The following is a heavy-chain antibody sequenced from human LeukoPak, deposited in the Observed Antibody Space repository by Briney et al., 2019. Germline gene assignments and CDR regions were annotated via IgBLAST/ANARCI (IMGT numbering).Heavy chain of an antibody. CDR3: ARRAAAAGTNYYYYGMDY. CDR2: IYPGDSDT. Sequence: GESLKISCKGSGYSFTSYWIGWVRQMPGKGLEWMGIIYPGDSDTRYSPSFQGQVTISADKSISTAYLQWSSLKASDTAMYYCARRAAAAGTNYYYYGMDYWGQGTLVTVSS. CDR1: GYSFTSYW. D-gene: IGHD6-13*01. V-gene: IGHV5-51*01. J-gene: IGHJ6*02.